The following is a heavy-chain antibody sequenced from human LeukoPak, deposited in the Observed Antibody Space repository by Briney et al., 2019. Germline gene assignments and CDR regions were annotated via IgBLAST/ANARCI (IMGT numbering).Heavy chain of an antibody. D-gene: IGHD4-23*01. Sequence: GASVKVSCKASGYTFTGYYMHWVRQAPGQGLEWMGWINPNSGGTDYAQKFQGRVTMTRDTSISTAYMELSSLRSEDTAVYYCARARALRWRGTDYGMDVWGQGTTVTVSS. V-gene: IGHV1-2*02. CDR1: GYTFTGYY. J-gene: IGHJ6*02. CDR2: INPNSGGT. CDR3: ARARALRWRGTDYGMDV.